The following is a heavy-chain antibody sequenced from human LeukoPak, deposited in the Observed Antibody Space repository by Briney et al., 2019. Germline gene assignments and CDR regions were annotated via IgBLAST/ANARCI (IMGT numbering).Heavy chain of an antibody. CDR3: AKDRYCTTTSCYIDY. CDR2: ISGSGGST. Sequence: GGSLRLSCAASGFTFSSYAMSWVRQAPGKGLEWVSAISGSGGSTTYADSVKGRFTISRDNAKNSLYLQMNTLRAEDTAFYYCAKDRYCTTTSCYIDYWGQGTLVTVSS. CDR1: GFTFSSYA. V-gene: IGHV3-23*01. D-gene: IGHD2-2*02. J-gene: IGHJ4*02.